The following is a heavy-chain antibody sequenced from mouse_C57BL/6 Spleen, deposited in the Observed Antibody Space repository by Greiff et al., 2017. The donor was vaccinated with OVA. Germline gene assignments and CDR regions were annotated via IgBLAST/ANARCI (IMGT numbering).Heavy chain of an antibody. Sequence: VKLVESGAELVKPGASVKLSCKASGYTFTSYWMQWVKQRPGQGLEWIGEIDPSDSYTNYNQKFKGKATLTVDTSSSTAYMQLSSLTSEDSAVYYCARGGYRAYYFDYWGQGTTLTVSS. CDR3: ARGGYRAYYFDY. V-gene: IGHV1-50*01. D-gene: IGHD1-3*01. CDR2: IDPSDSYT. J-gene: IGHJ2*01. CDR1: GYTFTSYW.